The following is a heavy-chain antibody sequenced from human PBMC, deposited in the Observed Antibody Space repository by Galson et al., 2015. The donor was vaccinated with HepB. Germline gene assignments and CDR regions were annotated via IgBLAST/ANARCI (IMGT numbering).Heavy chain of an antibody. CDR2: IYYTGST. J-gene: IGHJ5*01. V-gene: IGHV4-59*08. CDR1: GGSINSYY. D-gene: IGHD4-17*01. Sequence: ETLSLTCTVSGGSINSYYWGWLRQPPGKGLEWIGNIYYTGSTNYNPSLKSRVTMSVDTSKNQFSLDLRSMTAGDTAIYYCARHGFGGDQNSYDSWGQGTLVTVSS. CDR3: ARHGFGGDQNSYDS.